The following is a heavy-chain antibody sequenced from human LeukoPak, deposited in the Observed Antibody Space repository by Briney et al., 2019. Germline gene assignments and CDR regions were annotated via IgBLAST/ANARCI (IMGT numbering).Heavy chain of an antibody. J-gene: IGHJ6*02. CDR2: IYSGGST. V-gene: IGHV3-66*01. Sequence: GGSLRLSCAASGFTVSSNYMSWVRQAPGKGLEWVSVIYSGGSTYYADSVKGRFTISRDNCKNTLYLQVNSLRAEDTAVYYCAGTDYGDYSTGYYGMDVWGQGTTVTVSS. CDR1: GFTVSSNY. D-gene: IGHD4-17*01. CDR3: AGTDYGDYSTGYYGMDV.